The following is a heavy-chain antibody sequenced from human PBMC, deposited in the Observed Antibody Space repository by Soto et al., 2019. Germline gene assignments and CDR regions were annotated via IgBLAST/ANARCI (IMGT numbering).Heavy chain of an antibody. J-gene: IGHJ3*02. V-gene: IGHV4-34*01. CDR2: INHSGST. D-gene: IGHD2-21*02. Sequence: SETLSITCAFSGGSFSVYYWSWIRQPPGKGLEWVGEINHSGSTNYNPSLKSRVTISVDTSKNQFSLKLSSVTAADTAVYYCARRKVVTEKAFDIWGQGTMVTVSS. CDR1: GGSFSVYY. CDR3: ARRKVVTEKAFDI.